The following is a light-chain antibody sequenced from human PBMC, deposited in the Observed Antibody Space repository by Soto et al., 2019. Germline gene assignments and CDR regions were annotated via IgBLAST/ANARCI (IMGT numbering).Light chain of an antibody. J-gene: IGKJ4*01. Sequence: DIQMTQSPSSVSASLLDGVTGTCRASQDISSWLAWYQQKPGKAPKLLIYAASTLESAVPSRFSGSGSGTDFTLTISSLQPEDFATYYCQQAHSFPPTFGGGTKVDI. CDR3: QQAHSFPPT. V-gene: IGKV1-12*01. CDR1: QDISSW. CDR2: AAS.